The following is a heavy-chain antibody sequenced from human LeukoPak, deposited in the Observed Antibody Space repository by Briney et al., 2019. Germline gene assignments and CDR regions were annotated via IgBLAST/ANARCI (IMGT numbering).Heavy chain of an antibody. CDR2: ISSSSSYI. D-gene: IGHD3-10*01. Sequence: GGSLRLSCAASGFTFSSYSMNWVRQAPGKGLEWVSSISSSSSYIYYADSVKGRFTISRDNAKNSLCLQMNSLRAEDTAVYYCARDPDYYGSGSYYNVFDYWGQGTLVTVSS. V-gene: IGHV3-21*01. CDR3: ARDPDYYGSGSYYNVFDY. J-gene: IGHJ4*02. CDR1: GFTFSSYS.